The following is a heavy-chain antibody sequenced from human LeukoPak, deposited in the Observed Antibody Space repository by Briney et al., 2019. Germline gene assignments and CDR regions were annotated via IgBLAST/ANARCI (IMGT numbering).Heavy chain of an antibody. CDR2: IYYSGST. J-gene: IGHJ5*02. CDR3: ARVSSSSLFDP. V-gene: IGHV4-39*07. D-gene: IGHD6-6*01. CDR1: GGSISSSSYY. Sequence: SETLSLTCTVSGGSISSSSYYWGWIRQPPGKGLEWIGSIYYSGSTYYHPSLKSRVTISVDTSKNQFSLKLSSVTAADTAVYYCARVSSSSLFDPWGQGTLVTVSS.